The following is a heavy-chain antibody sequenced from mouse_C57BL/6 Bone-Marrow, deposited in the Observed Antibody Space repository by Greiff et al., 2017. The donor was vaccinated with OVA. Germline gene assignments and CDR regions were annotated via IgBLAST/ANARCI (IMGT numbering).Heavy chain of an antibody. CDR1: GYTFTDYN. CDR2: INPNNGGT. J-gene: IGHJ4*01. CDR3: ARGEGDYDGGYYAMDY. D-gene: IGHD2-4*01. Sequence: VQLQQSGPELVKPGASVKIPCKASGYTFTDYNMDWVKQSHGKSLEWIGDINPNNGGTIYNQKFKGKATLTVDKSSSTAYMELRSLTSEDTAVYYWARGEGDYDGGYYAMDYWGQGTSVTVSS. V-gene: IGHV1-18*01.